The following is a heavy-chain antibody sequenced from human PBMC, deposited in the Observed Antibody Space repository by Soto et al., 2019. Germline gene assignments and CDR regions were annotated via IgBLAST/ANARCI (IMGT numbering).Heavy chain of an antibody. J-gene: IGHJ5*02. Sequence: ASVKVSCKASGYTFTSYAMHWVRQAPGQRLEWMGWINAGSGNTKYSQKFQGRVTITRDTSASTAYMELSSLRSEDTAVYYCARNPSRRSWFDPWGQGTLVTVSS. CDR3: ARNPSRRSWFDP. CDR2: INAGSGNT. V-gene: IGHV1-3*01. CDR1: GYTFTSYA.